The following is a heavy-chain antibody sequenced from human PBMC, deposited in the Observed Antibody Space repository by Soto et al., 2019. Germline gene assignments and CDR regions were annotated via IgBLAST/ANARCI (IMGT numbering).Heavy chain of an antibody. CDR3: ARVEYDYIWGSYRYLYYFDY. CDR1: GFTFSSYA. V-gene: IGHV3-21*01. D-gene: IGHD3-16*02. CDR2: ISGSSSYI. J-gene: IGHJ4*02. Sequence: PGGSLRLSCAASGFTFSSYAMSWVRQAPGKGLEWVSAISGSSSYIYYADSVKGRFTISRDNAKNSLYLQMNSLRAEDTAVYYCARVEYDYIWGSYRYLYYFDYWGQGTLVTVSS.